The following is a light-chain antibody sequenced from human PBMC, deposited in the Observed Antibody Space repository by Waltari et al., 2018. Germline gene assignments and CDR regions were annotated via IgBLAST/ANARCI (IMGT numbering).Light chain of an antibody. CDR2: DVD. Sequence: QSALTQPRSVSGSPGQSVTLSCTGPNSDVGAYNYVSWYQHRPGKAPQLVIFDVDKRPSGVPDRFSGSKAGNTASLTISGLQADDEADYYCCSYAGRYTSVFGGGTKVTVL. CDR1: NSDVGAYNY. J-gene: IGLJ2*01. CDR3: CSYAGRYTSV. V-gene: IGLV2-11*01.